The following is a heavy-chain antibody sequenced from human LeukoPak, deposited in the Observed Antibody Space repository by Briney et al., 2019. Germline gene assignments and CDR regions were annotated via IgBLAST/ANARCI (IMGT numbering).Heavy chain of an antibody. Sequence: ASVKVSCKASGYTFTSYGISWVRQAPGQGLEWMGWISAYNGNTNYAQKLQGRVTMTTDTSTSTAYMELRSLRSVDTAVYYCARANYGDDPFDYWGQGTLVTVSS. CDR1: GYTFTSYG. CDR2: ISAYNGNT. CDR3: ARANYGDDPFDY. J-gene: IGHJ4*02. V-gene: IGHV1-18*01. D-gene: IGHD4-17*01.